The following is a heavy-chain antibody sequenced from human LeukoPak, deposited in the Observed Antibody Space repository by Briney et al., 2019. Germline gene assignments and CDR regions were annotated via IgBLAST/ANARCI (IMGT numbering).Heavy chain of an antibody. J-gene: IGHJ4*02. CDR2: IYYSGST. Sequence: SETLSLTCTVSGGSISSYYWSWIRQPPGKGLEWIGYIYYSGSTNYNPSLKSRVTISIDTSKNQFSLKVTSVTAADTAVYYCARSDSSGWYSNYFDYWGQGTLVTVSS. CDR1: GGSISSYY. D-gene: IGHD6-19*01. V-gene: IGHV4-59*01. CDR3: ARSDSSGWYSNYFDY.